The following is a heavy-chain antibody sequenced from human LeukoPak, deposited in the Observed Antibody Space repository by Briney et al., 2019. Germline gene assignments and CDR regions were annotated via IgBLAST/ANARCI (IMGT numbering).Heavy chain of an antibody. D-gene: IGHD6-13*01. CDR1: GFTFSTYA. Sequence: PGGSLRLSCAASGFTFSTYAMSWVRQAPGKGLEWVSVISHSGDRTNYADSVKGRFTISRDNYGNTLYLQMNSVRADDTAVYYCAKDGSSWSPSNYFDSWAREAWSPSPQ. CDR3: AKDGSSWSPSNYFDS. V-gene: IGHV3-23*01. CDR2: ISHSGDRT. J-gene: IGHJ4*02.